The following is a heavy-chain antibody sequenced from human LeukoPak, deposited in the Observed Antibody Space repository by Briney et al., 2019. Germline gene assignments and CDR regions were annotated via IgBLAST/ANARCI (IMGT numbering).Heavy chain of an antibody. CDR2: IIPILGIA. Sequence: GASVKVSCKASGGTFSSYAISWVRQAPGQGLEWMGWIIPILGIANYAQKFQGRVTITADKSTSTAYMELSSLRSEDTAVYYCARENIAAAGTIRFDPWGQGTLVTVSS. J-gene: IGHJ5*02. V-gene: IGHV1-69*04. CDR3: ARENIAAAGTIRFDP. D-gene: IGHD6-13*01. CDR1: GGTFSSYA.